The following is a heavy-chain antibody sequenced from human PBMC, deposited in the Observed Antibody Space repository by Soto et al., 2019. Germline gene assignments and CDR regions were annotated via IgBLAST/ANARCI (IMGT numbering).Heavy chain of an antibody. CDR3: AGGDSSGWTYWYFDL. D-gene: IGHD6-19*01. Sequence: EVQLLESGGDLVQPGGSLRLSCAASGFTFSSYAMSWVRQAPGKGLEWVSIITGSGGITYYADSVKGRFTISRDNFKNTLSLQMNSLRAEDTAVYYCAGGDSSGWTYWYFDLWGRGTLATVSS. J-gene: IGHJ2*01. CDR2: ITGSGGIT. CDR1: GFTFSSYA. V-gene: IGHV3-23*01.